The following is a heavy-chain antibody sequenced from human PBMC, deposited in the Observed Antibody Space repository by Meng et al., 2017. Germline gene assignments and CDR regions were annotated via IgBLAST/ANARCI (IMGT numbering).Heavy chain of an antibody. CDR3: ASGWSMFQT. V-gene: IGHV6-1*01. CDR1: GDTVPSDSAA. D-gene: IGHD3-10*02. CDR2: TYYRSKWYN. J-gene: IGHJ4*02. Sequence: QLQQSGPGLMKPAQTLSPTCAISGDTVPSDSAAWNWIRQSPSRGLEWLGRTYYRSKWYNDFAVSVKSRIIINPDTSKNHFSLQLNSVTPEDTAVYYCASGWSMFQTWGQGTLVTVSS.